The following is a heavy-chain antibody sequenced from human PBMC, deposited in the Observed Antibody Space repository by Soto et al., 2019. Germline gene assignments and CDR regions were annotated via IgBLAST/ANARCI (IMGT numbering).Heavy chain of an antibody. D-gene: IGHD3-10*01. V-gene: IGHV1-46*03. CDR2: INPSGGST. CDR1: GYTFTSYY. Sequence: ASVKVSCKASGYTFTSYYMHWVRQAPGQGLEWMGIINPSGGSTSYAQKFQGRVTMTRDTSTSTVYMELSSLRSEDTAVYYCARGRRSSGSYYNRYNWFDPWGQGTLVTVSS. J-gene: IGHJ5*02. CDR3: ARGRRSSGSYYNRYNWFDP.